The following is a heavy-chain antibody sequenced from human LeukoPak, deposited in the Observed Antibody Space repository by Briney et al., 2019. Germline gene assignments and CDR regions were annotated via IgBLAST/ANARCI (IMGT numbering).Heavy chain of an antibody. CDR2: INWNGGST. V-gene: IGHV3-20*04. D-gene: IGHD5-12*01. CDR1: GFTFDDYG. Sequence: GGSLRLSCAASGFTFDDYGMSWVRQAPGKGLEWVSGINWNGGSTGYADSVKGRFTISRDNAKNSLYLQMNSLRAEDTAVYYCARTGIVATIFYYMDVWGKGTTVTVSS. CDR3: ARTGIVATIFYYMDV. J-gene: IGHJ6*03.